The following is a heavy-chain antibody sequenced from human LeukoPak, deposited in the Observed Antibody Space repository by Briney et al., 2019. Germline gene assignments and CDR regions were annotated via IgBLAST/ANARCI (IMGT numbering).Heavy chain of an antibody. J-gene: IGHJ3*02. CDR3: ARRAITGNHDAFDI. CDR2: ISKDERTT. D-gene: IGHD1-20*01. V-gene: IGHV3-74*03. Sequence: GGSLRLSCAASGFTFGGSWMLWVRQAPGKGLMCVARISKDERTTTYVDSVKGRFTVSRDNAKNSLYLQMNSLRAEDTAVYYCARRAITGNHDAFDIWGQGTMVTVSS. CDR1: GFTFGGSW.